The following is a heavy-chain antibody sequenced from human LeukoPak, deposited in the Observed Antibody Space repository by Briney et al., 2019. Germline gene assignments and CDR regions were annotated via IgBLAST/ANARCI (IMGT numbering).Heavy chain of an antibody. Sequence: GASVKVSCKASGYTFTSYYMHWVRQAPGQGLEWMGWISAYNGNTNYAQKLQGRVTMTTDTSTSTAYMELRSLRSDDTAVYYCARIMDGYNSGYFDYWGQGTLVTVSS. CDR3: ARIMDGYNSGYFDY. CDR1: GYTFTSYY. D-gene: IGHD5-24*01. J-gene: IGHJ4*02. V-gene: IGHV1-18*04. CDR2: ISAYNGNT.